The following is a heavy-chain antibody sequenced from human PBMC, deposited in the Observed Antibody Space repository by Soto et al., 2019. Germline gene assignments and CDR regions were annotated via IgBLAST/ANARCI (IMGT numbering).Heavy chain of an antibody. J-gene: IGHJ6*02. CDR3: AKMTSDSYGRNYGMDV. V-gene: IGHV3-23*01. Sequence: GGSLRLSCAGSGFSFSSYAMSWVRQGPEKGLEWVSALSDSGVSPYYAASVKGRFTISRDNSKNMLYLQMDSLRVEDTALYYCAKMTSDSYGRNYGMDVWGQGTTVTVSS. CDR2: LSDSGVSP. D-gene: IGHD5-18*01. CDR1: GFSFSSYA.